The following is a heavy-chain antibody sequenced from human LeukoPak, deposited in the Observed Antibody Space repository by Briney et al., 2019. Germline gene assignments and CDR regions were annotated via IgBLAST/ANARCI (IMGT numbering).Heavy chain of an antibody. J-gene: IGHJ4*02. CDR2: IYHSGST. Sequence: SETLSLTCTVSGGSISSSSYYWGWIRQPPGKGLEWIGSIYHSGSTYYNPSLKSRVTISVDTSKNQFSLKLSSVTAADTAVYYCARGKNDYGEPVFDYWGQGTLVTVSS. CDR3: ARGKNDYGEPVFDY. CDR1: GGSISSSSYY. V-gene: IGHV4-39*07. D-gene: IGHD4-17*01.